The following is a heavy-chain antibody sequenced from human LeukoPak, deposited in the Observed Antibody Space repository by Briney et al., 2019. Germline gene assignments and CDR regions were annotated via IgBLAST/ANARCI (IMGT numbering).Heavy chain of an antibody. Sequence: SETLSLTCTVSGVSISSSSSYYWGWIRQPPGKGLEWIGSIYYTRSTYYNPSLKSRVTISVDTSKNQFSLKLTSVTAADTAVYYCARGVTMIVVVIHDWYFDLWGRGTLVTVSS. V-gene: IGHV4-39*01. D-gene: IGHD3-22*01. CDR3: ARGVTMIVVVIHDWYFDL. CDR1: GVSISSSSSYY. CDR2: IYYTRST. J-gene: IGHJ2*01.